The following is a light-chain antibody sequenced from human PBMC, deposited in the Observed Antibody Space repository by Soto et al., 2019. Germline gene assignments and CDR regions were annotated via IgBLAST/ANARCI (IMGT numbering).Light chain of an antibody. CDR1: SNDVGKYNF. J-gene: IGLJ1*01. CDR3: CSYAGSSSDV. V-gene: IGLV2-23*01. CDR2: EGN. Sequence: QSVLTQPASVSGSPGQSITISCTGTSNDVGKYNFVSWYQQHPGKAPKFMIYEGNKRPLGVSNRFSASKSGNTASLTISGLQAEDEADYYCCSYAGSSSDVFGSGTKLTVL.